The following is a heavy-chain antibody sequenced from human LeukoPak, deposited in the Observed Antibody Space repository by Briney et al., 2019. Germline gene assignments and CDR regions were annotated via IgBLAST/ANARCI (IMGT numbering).Heavy chain of an antibody. Sequence: GINWSGGSTGYADPLRGRFTISRDNAKNSLYLQMDSLRAEDTALYYCARAPITSPFYFDYWGQGTLVTVSS. CDR2: INWSGGST. V-gene: IGHV3-20*03. J-gene: IGHJ4*02. CDR3: ARAPITSPFYFDY. D-gene: IGHD2-2*01.